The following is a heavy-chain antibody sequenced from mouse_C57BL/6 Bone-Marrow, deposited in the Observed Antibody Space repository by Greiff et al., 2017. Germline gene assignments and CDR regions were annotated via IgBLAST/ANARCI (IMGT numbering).Heavy chain of an antibody. CDR2: IDPEDGDT. D-gene: IGHD2-13*01. V-gene: IGHV14-1*01. CDR3: TTGYYGAWFAY. CDR1: GFNIKDYY. J-gene: IGHJ3*01. Sequence: VQLQQSGAELVRPGASVKLSCTASGFNIKDYYMHWVTQRPEQGLEWIGRIDPEDGDTAYAPKFQGKATMTADTSSNTAYLQLSSLTSEDTAVYYCTTGYYGAWFAYWGQGTLVTVSA.